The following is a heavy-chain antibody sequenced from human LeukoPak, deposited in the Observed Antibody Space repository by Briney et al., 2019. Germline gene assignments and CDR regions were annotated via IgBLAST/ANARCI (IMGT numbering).Heavy chain of an antibody. D-gene: IGHD6-19*01. V-gene: IGHV3-21*01. CDR3: ARETSGWPNWFDP. CDR2: ISSSSSYI. J-gene: IGHJ5*02. CDR1: GFTFSSYS. Sequence: GGSLRLSCAASGFTFSSYSMNWVRQAPGKGLEWVSSISSSSSYIYYADSVKGRFTISRDNAKNTLYLQMNSLRVEDTAVYYCARETSGWPNWFDPWDQGTLVTVSS.